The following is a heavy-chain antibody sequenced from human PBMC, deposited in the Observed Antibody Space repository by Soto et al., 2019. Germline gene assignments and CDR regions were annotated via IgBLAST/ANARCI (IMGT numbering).Heavy chain of an antibody. CDR2: TYSRSKWYN. CDR1: GDSVSSNSST. Sequence: PSQTRSLTCAISGDSVSSNSSTWNWIRQSPSRGLEWLGRTYSRSKWYNDYALSLKGRITINPDTSKNQFSLHLNSVTPEDTAVYYCARNSGANFDYWGQGTLVTVS. D-gene: IGHD2-15*01. V-gene: IGHV6-1*01. J-gene: IGHJ4*02. CDR3: ARNSGANFDY.